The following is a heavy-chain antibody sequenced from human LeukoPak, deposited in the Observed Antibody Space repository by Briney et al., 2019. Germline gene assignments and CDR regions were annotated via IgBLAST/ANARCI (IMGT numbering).Heavy chain of an antibody. D-gene: IGHD3-16*02. CDR1: GFTFSTYW. J-gene: IGHJ4*02. V-gene: IGHV3-7*01. Sequence: GGSLRLSCAVSGFTFSTYWMSWVRQAPGKGLEWVANIKQDGSEKYYVDSVKGRFTISRDNAKNSLYLQMNSLRAEDTAVYYCARAGRDLSFDYWGQGTLVTVSS. CDR2: IKQDGSEK. CDR3: ARAGRDLSFDY.